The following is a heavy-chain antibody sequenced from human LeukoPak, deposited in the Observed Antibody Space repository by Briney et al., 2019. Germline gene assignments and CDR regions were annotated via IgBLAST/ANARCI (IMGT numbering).Heavy chain of an antibody. Sequence: SVKVSCKASGGTFSSYAISWVRQAPGQGREWMGRIIPIFGTANYAQKFQGRVTITTDESTSTAYMELSSLRSEDTAVYYCARAGGYYDSSGYYPLDYWGPGTLVTVSS. J-gene: IGHJ4*02. CDR2: IIPIFGTA. CDR1: GGTFSSYA. D-gene: IGHD3-22*01. V-gene: IGHV1-69*05. CDR3: ARAGGYYDSSGYYPLDY.